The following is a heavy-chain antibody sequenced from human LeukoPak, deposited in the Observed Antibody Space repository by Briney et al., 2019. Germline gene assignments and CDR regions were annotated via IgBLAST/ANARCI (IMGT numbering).Heavy chain of an antibody. D-gene: IGHD4-11*01. CDR2: IYHSGST. J-gene: IGHJ6*03. CDR1: GGSISSGGYS. Sequence: SETLSLTCAVSGGSISSGGYSWSWIRQPPGKGLEWIGYIYHSGSTYYNPSLKSRVTISVDTSKNQFSLKLSSVTAADTAVYYCARGDDYTFGPYGLYYMDVWGKGTTVTVSS. V-gene: IGHV4-30-2*01. CDR3: ARGDDYTFGPYGLYYMDV.